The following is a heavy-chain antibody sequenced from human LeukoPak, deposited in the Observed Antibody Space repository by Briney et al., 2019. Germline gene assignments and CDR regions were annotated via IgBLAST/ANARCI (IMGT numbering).Heavy chain of an antibody. CDR3: ARAPRTTVTSYYYYYYGMDV. CDR2: IYYSGST. J-gene: IGHJ6*02. CDR1: GGSISSGDYY. D-gene: IGHD4-11*01. Sequence: PSETLSLTYTVSGGSISSGDYYWSWIRQPPGKGLEWIGYIYYSGSTYYNPSLKSRVTISVDTSKNQFSLKLSSVTAADTAVYYCARAPRTTVTSYYYYYYGMDVWGQGTTVTVSS. V-gene: IGHV4-30-4*01.